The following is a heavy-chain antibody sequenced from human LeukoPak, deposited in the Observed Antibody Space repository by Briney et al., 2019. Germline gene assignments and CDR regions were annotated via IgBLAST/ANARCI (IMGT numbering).Heavy chain of an antibody. V-gene: IGHV4-34*01. Sequence: SETLSLTCAVYGGSFSGYYWSWIRQPPGKGLEWIGETSHSGTTNYNPSLESRVTMSTDLSKKQFSLRLRSVTAADTAVYYCARLKFYDSTGYSPGYYMDVWGKGTAVTVSS. CDR1: GGSFSGYY. CDR3: ARLKFYDSTGYSPGYYMDV. CDR2: TSHSGTT. J-gene: IGHJ6*03. D-gene: IGHD3-22*01.